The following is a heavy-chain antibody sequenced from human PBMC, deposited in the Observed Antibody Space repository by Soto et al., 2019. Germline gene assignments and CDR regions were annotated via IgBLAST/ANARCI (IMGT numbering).Heavy chain of an antibody. CDR3: ARATYYYDSCGYYSTDNWFDP. CDR2: IIPILGIA. CDR1: GGTFSSYT. V-gene: IGHV1-69*02. J-gene: IGHJ5*02. Sequence: QVQLVQSGAEVKKPGSSVQVSCKASGGTFSSYTISWVRQAPGQGLEWMGRIIPILGIANYAQKFQGRVTITADKSTSTAYMELSSLRSEDTAVYYCARATYYYDSCGYYSTDNWFDPWGQGTLVTVSS. D-gene: IGHD3-22*01.